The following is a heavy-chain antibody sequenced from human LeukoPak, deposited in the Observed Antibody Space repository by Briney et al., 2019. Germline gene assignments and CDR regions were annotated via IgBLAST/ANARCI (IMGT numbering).Heavy chain of an antibody. CDR2: IIPIFGTA. Sequence: SVKVSCKASGGTFSSYAVSWVRQAPGQGLEWMGGIIPIFGTANYAQKFQGRVTITADESTSTAYMELSSLRSEDTAVYYCAACIAAAATYYYGMDVWGQGTTVTVSS. CDR1: GGTFSSYA. V-gene: IGHV1-69*13. D-gene: IGHD6-13*01. J-gene: IGHJ6*02. CDR3: AACIAAAATYYYGMDV.